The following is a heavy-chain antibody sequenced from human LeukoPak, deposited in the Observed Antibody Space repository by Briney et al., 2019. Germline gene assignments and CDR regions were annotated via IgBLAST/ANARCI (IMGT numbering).Heavy chain of an antibody. J-gene: IGHJ5*02. D-gene: IGHD5-18*01. CDR3: ASGTTAMEINGQDCFDP. Sequence: SETLSLTCTVSGGSISSGSYYWSWIRQPAGKGLEWIGRIYTSGSTNYNPSRNSRVTISVDTSKNQFTLKLSSVTAADTALYYWASGTTAMEINGQDCFDPWGQGTLVTVPS. V-gene: IGHV4-61*02. CDR2: IYTSGST. CDR1: GGSISSGSYY.